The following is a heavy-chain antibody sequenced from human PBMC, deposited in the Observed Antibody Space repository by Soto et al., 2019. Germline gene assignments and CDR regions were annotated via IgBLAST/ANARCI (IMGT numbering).Heavy chain of an antibody. J-gene: IGHJ6*03. CDR1: GFTFSSYA. CDR2: ISGSGGST. CDR3: AKDLVVRGVIKRLYYMDV. D-gene: IGHD3-10*01. V-gene: IGHV3-23*01. Sequence: GGSLRLSCAASGFTFSSYAMSWVRQAPGKGLEWVSAISGSGGSTYYADSVKGRFTISRDNSKNTLYLQMNSLGAEDTAVYYCAKDLVVRGVIKRLYYMDVWGKGTTVTVSS.